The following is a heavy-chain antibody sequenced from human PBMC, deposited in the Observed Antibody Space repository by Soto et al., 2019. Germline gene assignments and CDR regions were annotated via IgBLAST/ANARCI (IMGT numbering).Heavy chain of an antibody. D-gene: IGHD3-10*01. CDR2: INPNNGNT. CDR3: ARASGVQDKYYFDY. CDR1: GYTFTTYD. J-gene: IGHJ4*02. V-gene: IGHV1-8*01. Sequence: QVQLVQSGAEVKKPGASVKVSCKASGYTFTTYDINWVRQATGQGLEWMGWINPNNGNTGYAQNFQGRVTMTRDTSISTVYMEVSSLRSDETALYYCARASGVQDKYYFDYWGQGALVTVSS.